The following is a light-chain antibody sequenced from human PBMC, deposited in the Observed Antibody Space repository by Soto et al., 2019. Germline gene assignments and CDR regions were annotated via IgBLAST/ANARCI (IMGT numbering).Light chain of an antibody. CDR3: AAYTSSSTSVI. Sequence: QSALTQPASVSGSPGQSITISCNGTSSDVGGYKYDSWYQQHPDKAPKLIIFEVSNRPSGISSRFSGSKSGNTASLTISGLHAEDEADYYCAAYTSSSTSVIFGRGTKLTVL. CDR2: EVS. V-gene: IGLV2-14*01. CDR1: SSDVGGYKY. J-gene: IGLJ2*01.